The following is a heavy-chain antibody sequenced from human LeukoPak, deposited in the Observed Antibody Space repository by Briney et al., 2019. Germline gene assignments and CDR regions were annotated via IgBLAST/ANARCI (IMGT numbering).Heavy chain of an antibody. D-gene: IGHD5-18*01. CDR3: ARGYSYGLDRYYYGMDV. J-gene: IGHJ6*02. Sequence: ASVKASCKASGYTFTSYGISWVRQAPGQGLEWMGWISAYNGNTNYAQKLQGRVTMTTDTSTSTAYMELRSLRSDDTAMYYCARGYSYGLDRYYYGMDVWGQGTTVTVSS. CDR2: ISAYNGNT. CDR1: GYTFTSYG. V-gene: IGHV1-18*01.